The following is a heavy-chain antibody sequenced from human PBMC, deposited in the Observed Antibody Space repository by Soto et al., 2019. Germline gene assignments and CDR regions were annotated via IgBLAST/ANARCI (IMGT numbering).Heavy chain of an antibody. J-gene: IGHJ3*02. Sequence: ASVKVSCKVSGYTLTELSMHWVRQAPGKGLEWMGGFDPEDGETIYAQKFQGRVTMTEDTSTDTAYMELSSLRSEDTAVYYCASALQWELRSEAFDIWGQGTMVTVSS. V-gene: IGHV1-24*01. CDR3: ASALQWELRSEAFDI. CDR1: GYTLTELS. CDR2: FDPEDGET. D-gene: IGHD1-26*01.